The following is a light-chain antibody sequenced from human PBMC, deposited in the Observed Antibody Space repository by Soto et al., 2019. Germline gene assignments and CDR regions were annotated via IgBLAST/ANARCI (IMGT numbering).Light chain of an antibody. Sequence: DIQMTQSPSSVSASVGDRVTITCRASQGINSWLAWYQQKPGKAPKLLISAASSLQSGVPSRFSGSGSGTDFTLTISSLQPEDFATYYCQQYTRYSAYTFGQGTRLELK. CDR2: AAS. CDR1: QGINSW. CDR3: QQYTRYSAYT. J-gene: IGKJ2*01. V-gene: IGKV1D-12*01.